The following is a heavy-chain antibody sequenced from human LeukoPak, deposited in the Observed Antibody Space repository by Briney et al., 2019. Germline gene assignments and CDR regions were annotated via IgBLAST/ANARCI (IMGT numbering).Heavy chain of an antibody. CDR1: GGSISSGGYY. D-gene: IGHD2-2*01. Sequence: PSETLSLTCTVSGGSISSGGYYWSWIRQHPGKGLEWIGYIYYSGSTYYNPSLKSRVTISVDTSKNQFSLKLSSVAAADTAVYYCATPYCSSTSCYDAFDIWGQGTMVTVSS. CDR3: ATPYCSSTSCYDAFDI. V-gene: IGHV4-31*03. CDR2: IYYSGST. J-gene: IGHJ3*02.